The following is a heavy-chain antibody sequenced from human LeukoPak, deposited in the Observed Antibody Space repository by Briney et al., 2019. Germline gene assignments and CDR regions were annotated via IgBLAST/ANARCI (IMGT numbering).Heavy chain of an antibody. Sequence: SETLSLTCTVSGGSISSSSYYWGWIRQPPGKGLEWIGSIYYSGSTYYNPSLKSRVTISVDTSKNQFSLKLSSVTAADTAVYYCARDTPSGYSYGPFDCWGQGTLVTVSS. V-gene: IGHV4-39*07. CDR3: ARDTPSGYSYGPFDC. CDR1: GGSISSSSYY. J-gene: IGHJ4*02. CDR2: IYYSGST. D-gene: IGHD5-18*01.